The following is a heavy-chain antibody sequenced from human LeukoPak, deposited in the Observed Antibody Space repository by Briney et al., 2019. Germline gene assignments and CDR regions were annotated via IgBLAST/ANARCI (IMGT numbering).Heavy chain of an antibody. CDR2: IIPIFGTA. Sequence: GASVTVSCKASVGTFSSYAISWVRQAPGQGLEWMGGIIPIFGTANYAQKFQGRVTITADESTSTAYMELSSLRSEDTAVYYCARLTTVVTPGVFDYWGQGTLVTVSS. J-gene: IGHJ4*02. V-gene: IGHV1-69*13. D-gene: IGHD4-23*01. CDR3: ARLTTVVTPGVFDY. CDR1: VGTFSSYA.